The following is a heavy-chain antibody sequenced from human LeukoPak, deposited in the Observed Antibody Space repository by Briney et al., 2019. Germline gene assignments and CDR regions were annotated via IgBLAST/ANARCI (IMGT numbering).Heavy chain of an antibody. J-gene: IGHJ4*02. CDR1: GFTFSSYA. CDR2: ISGSGGST. V-gene: IGHV3-23*01. Sequence: GGSLRLSCAASGFTFSSYAMSWVRQAPGKGLEWVSAISGSGGSTYYADSVKGRFTISRDNSKNTLYLQMNSLRAEDTAVYYCAKESPYTSPRNYYFDYWGQGALVTVSS. CDR3: AKESPYTSPRNYYFDY. D-gene: IGHD4-11*01.